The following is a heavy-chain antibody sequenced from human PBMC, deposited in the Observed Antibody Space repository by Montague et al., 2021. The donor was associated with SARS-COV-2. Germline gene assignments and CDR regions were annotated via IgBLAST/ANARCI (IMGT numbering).Heavy chain of an antibody. Sequence: SETLSLTCSVSGGSITMNNFYWGWIRQPPGKGLEWVGSIFFSESTFFNPSLNSRASISVDKSKNQFSLKLSSVTAADTAVYYCARQTIYDYDNNVGSKYFNTWGPGTLVTVSS. J-gene: IGHJ5*02. D-gene: IGHD3-16*01. CDR2: IFFSEST. CDR3: ARQTIYDYDNNVGSKYFNT. V-gene: IGHV4-39*01. CDR1: GGSITMNNFY.